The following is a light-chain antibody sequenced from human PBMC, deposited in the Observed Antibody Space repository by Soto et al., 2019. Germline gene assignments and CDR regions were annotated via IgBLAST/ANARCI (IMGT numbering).Light chain of an antibody. CDR3: QQYGSSPWT. CDR2: GAS. V-gene: IGKV3-20*01. J-gene: IGKJ1*01. CDR1: QSVSSSY. Sequence: EIVLTQSPGTLSLSPGERATLSCRASQSVSSSYLAWYQQKPGQAPRLFLYGASSRATGIPDRFSGSGSGPDFTLTISRLEPEDFAVYYCQQYGSSPWTFGQGTKVEIK.